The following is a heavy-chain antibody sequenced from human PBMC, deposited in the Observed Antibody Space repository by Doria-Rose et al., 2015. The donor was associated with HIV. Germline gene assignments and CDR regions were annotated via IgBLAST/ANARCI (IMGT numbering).Heavy chain of an antibody. CDR2: INHGGST. D-gene: IGHD4-17*01. CDR1: Y. CDR3: ARGPSDFGDYVAFQH. Sequence: YWTWIRQAPGKVLEWIGEINHGGSTNYNPSLKSRVTISLDMSKNQFSLKVTSVTAADTAVYYCARGPSDFGDYVAFQHWGQGTLVTVSS. V-gene: IGHV4-34*01. J-gene: IGHJ1*01.